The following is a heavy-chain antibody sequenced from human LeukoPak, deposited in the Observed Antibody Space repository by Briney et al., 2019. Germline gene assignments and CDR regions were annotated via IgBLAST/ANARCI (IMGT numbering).Heavy chain of an antibody. CDR3: ARKSVAATPRDIVYQYSYMDV. V-gene: IGHV7-4-1*02. J-gene: IGHJ6*03. CDR2: ISTNTGNP. Sequence: ASVKVSCKASGYTFTIYAMNWVRQAPGQGLEWMGWISTNTGNPTYAQGFTGRFVFSLDTSVSTAYLQISSLKAEDTAVYYCARKSVAATPRDIVYQYSYMDVWGKGTTVTVSS. D-gene: IGHD2-15*01. CDR1: GYTFTIYA.